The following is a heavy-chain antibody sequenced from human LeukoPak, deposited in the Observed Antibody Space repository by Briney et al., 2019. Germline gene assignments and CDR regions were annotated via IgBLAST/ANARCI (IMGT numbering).Heavy chain of an antibody. V-gene: IGHV4-34*01. D-gene: IGHD2-2*02. CDR2: INHSGST. CDR3: AREGVVPAAIRRDDAFDI. J-gene: IGHJ3*02. CDR1: GGSFSGYY. Sequence: ASETLSLTCAVYGGSFSGYYWSWIRQPPGKGLEWIGEINHSGSTNYNPSLKSRVTISVDTSKNQFSLKLSSVTAADTAVYYCAREGVVPAAIRRDDAFDIWGQGTMVTVSS.